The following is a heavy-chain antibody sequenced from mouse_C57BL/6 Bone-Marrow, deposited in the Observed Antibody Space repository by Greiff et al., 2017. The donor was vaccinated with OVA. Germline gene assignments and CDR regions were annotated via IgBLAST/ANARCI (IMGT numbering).Heavy chain of an antibody. Sequence: EVQLQQSGAELVRPGASVKLSCTASGFTIKDDYMHWVKQRPEQGLEWIGWIDPANGDTEYAPKFQGKATITADTSSNSAYLQLSSLTSEDAAVYYCASEYYGSSRAYWGQGTLVTVSA. D-gene: IGHD1-1*01. CDR2: IDPANGDT. V-gene: IGHV14-4*01. CDR1: GFTIKDDY. CDR3: ASEYYGSSRAY. J-gene: IGHJ3*01.